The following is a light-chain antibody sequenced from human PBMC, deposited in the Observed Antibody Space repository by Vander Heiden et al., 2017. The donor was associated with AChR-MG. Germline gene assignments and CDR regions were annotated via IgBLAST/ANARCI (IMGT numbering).Light chain of an antibody. V-gene: IGKV1-5*03. J-gene: IGKJ2*01. Sequence: DIQMTQSPSTLSASVGDRVIITCRASQSISSWLAWYQQKPGKAPRLLIYKASSLESGVPSRFSGSGSGTEFTLIINSLPPDDFATYYCQQDDLYSRTFGQGTKVEIK. CDR2: KAS. CDR3: QQDDLYSRT. CDR1: QSISSW.